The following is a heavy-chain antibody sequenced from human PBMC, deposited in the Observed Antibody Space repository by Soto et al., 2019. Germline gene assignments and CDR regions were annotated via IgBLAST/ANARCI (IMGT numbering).Heavy chain of an antibody. J-gene: IGHJ6*02. V-gene: IGHV4-39*01. CDR2: IYYSGST. CDR1: GGSISSSSYY. CDR3: ARLFRYYYYGMDV. Sequence: PSETLSLTCTVSGGSISSSSYYWGWIRQPPGKGLEWIGSIYYSGSTYYNPSLKSRVTISVDTSKNQFSLKLSSVTAADTAVYYCARLFRYYYYGMDVWGQGTTVTVSS.